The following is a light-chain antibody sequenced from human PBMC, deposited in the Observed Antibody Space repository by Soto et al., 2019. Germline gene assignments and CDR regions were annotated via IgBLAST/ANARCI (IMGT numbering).Light chain of an antibody. CDR1: SSDVGGYNY. CDR3: SSYTSSRPRV. CDR2: EVS. V-gene: IGLV2-14*01. Sequence: QSALTQPASVSGSPGQSITISCTGTSSDVGGYNYVSWYQQHPGKAPKLMIYEVSNRPSGVSNRFSGSKSGNTASLTISGPQAEDEADYYCSSYTSSRPRVFGGGNKLTVL. J-gene: IGLJ3*02.